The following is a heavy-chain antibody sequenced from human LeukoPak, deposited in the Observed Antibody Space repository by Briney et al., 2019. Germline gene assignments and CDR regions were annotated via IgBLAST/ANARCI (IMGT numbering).Heavy chain of an antibody. CDR1: GFTFSSYS. D-gene: IGHD2-8*01. CDR3: AKDLRIRAGVPDY. J-gene: IGHJ4*02. Sequence: RSGGSLRLSCAASGFTFSSYSMNWVRQAPGKGLEWVSSISSSSSYIYYADSVKGRFTISRDNAKNSLYLQMNSLRAEDTAVYYCAKDLRIRAGVPDYWGQGTLVTVSS. V-gene: IGHV3-21*04. CDR2: ISSSSSYI.